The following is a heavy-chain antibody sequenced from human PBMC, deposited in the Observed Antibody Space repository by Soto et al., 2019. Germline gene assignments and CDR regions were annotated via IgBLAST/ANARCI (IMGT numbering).Heavy chain of an antibody. CDR1: GFSLTTSGLG. Sequence: QITLNESGPTQVKPRQTLTLTCTFSGFSLTTSGLGVGWIRQSPAKAPEWLALIYWADAKRYSPSLKRRLPMTKDTSKTHVVLTMADLDPADTATYYCAHCVLRTVFGLVTTTAIYFDFWRQGTPVAVS. CDR3: AHCVLRTVFGLVTTTAIYFDF. D-gene: IGHD3-3*01. V-gene: IGHV2-5*02. J-gene: IGHJ4*02. CDR2: IYWADAK.